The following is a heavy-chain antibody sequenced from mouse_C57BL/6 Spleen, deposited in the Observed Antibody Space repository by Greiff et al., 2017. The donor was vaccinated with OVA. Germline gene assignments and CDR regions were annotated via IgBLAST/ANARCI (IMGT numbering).Heavy chain of an antibody. Sequence: EVQLKESGPELVKPGASVKISCKASGYSFTDYNMNWVKQSNGKSLEWIGVINPNYGTTSYNQKFKGKATLTVDQSSSTAYMQLNSLTSEDSAVYYCARNYYGSSYGYFDVWGTGTTVTVSS. CDR1: GYSFTDYN. CDR3: ARNYYGSSYGYFDV. CDR2: INPNYGTT. D-gene: IGHD1-1*01. J-gene: IGHJ1*03. V-gene: IGHV1-39*01.